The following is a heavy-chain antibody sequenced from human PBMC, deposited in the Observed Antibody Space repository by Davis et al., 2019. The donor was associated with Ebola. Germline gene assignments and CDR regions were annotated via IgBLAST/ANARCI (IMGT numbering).Heavy chain of an antibody. CDR2: INHSGST. V-gene: IGHV4-34*01. CDR3: ARGRGRWLRSASIGY. J-gene: IGHJ4*02. CDR1: GGSISSYY. Sequence: GSLRLSSAVSGGSISSYYWSWIRQPPGKGLEWIGEINHSGSTNYNPSLKSRATISVDTSKNQFALKLSSVTAADTAVYYCARGRGRWLRSASIGYWGQGTLVTVSS. D-gene: IGHD5-12*01.